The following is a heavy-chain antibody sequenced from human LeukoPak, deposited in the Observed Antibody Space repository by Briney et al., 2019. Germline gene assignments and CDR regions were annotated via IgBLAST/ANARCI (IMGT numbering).Heavy chain of an antibody. CDR3: AREPMYYDYVWGSYRHFDY. J-gene: IGHJ4*02. V-gene: IGHV4-38-2*02. CDR2: IYHSGST. Sequence: PSETLSLTCTVSGYSISSGYYWGWIRQPPGKGLEWIGSIYHSGSTYYNPSLKSRVTISVDTSKNQFSLKLSSVTAADTAVYYCAREPMYYDYVWGSYRHFDYWGQGTLVTVSS. D-gene: IGHD3-16*02. CDR1: GYSISSGYY.